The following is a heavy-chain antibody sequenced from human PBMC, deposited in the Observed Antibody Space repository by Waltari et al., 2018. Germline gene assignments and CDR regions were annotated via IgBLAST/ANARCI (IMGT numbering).Heavy chain of an antibody. D-gene: IGHD3-9*01. CDR1: GYTFTGYY. J-gene: IGHJ4*02. CDR3: AREYYDILTGYYPVDY. Sequence: QVQLVQSGAEVKKPGASVKVSCKASGYTFTGYYMHWVRQAPGQGLEWMGRINPSRGGTNYAKKFQGRVTMTRDTSISTAYMELSRLRSDDTAVYYCAREYYDILTGYYPVDYWGQGTLVTVSS. CDR2: INPSRGGT. V-gene: IGHV1-2*06.